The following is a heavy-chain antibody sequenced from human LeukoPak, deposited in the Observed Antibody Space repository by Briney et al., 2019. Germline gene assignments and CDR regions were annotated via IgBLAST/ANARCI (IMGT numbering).Heavy chain of an antibody. V-gene: IGHV1-69*13. CDR3: ARVKSPYYYDSSGYEELDY. CDR2: IISIFGSA. J-gene: IGHJ4*02. Sequence: GASVKVSCKASGGSFRTYIISWVRQAPGQGLEWMGGIISIFGSANYAQKFQGRVTITADESTSTAYMELSSLRSEDTAVYYCARVKSPYYYDSSGYEELDYWGQGTLVTVSS. D-gene: IGHD3-22*01. CDR1: GGSFRTYI.